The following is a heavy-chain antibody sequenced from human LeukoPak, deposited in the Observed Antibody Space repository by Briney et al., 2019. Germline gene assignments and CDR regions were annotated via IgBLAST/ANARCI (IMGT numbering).Heavy chain of an antibody. V-gene: IGHV4-59*02. J-gene: IGHJ4*02. CDR3: PSCSGWPPSLDH. D-gene: IGHD6-19*01. Sequence: SETLSLTCTVSGDSVRTYYWNWIRQPPGKGLEWIGYIYYSGSTNYKPSLKRRVTISVDTSKNQVSLQLTSVTAADTAVYYCPSCSGWPPSLDHWGQGTLVTVSS. CDR2: IYYSGST. CDR1: GDSVRTYY.